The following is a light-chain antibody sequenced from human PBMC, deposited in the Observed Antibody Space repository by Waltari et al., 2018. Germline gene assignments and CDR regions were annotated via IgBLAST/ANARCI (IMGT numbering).Light chain of an antibody. J-gene: IGLJ2*01. CDR3: AAWDDSLRAVV. V-gene: IGLV1-44*01. Sequence: QSVLTQPPSASGTPGQRVTISCSGSNSTVRVNPVTWYQQLPGAAPEVLIYSNDQRPSGVPDRISGSKSGTSASLAISGLQSEDEAHYYCAAWDDSLRAVVFGGGTKVTVL. CDR2: SND. CDR1: NSTVRVNP.